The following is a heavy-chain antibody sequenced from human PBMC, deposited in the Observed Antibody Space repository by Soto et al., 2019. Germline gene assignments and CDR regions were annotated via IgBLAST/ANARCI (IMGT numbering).Heavy chain of an antibody. CDR2: IYYSGTT. J-gene: IGHJ3*02. CDR1: GGSISSGYDY. CDR3: ARAPLLRADAFDI. D-gene: IGHD2-21*02. Sequence: SETLSLTCTVCGGSISSGYDYWGWIRQPPGKGLEWLGYIYYSGTTHFNPSLKSRLTISVDTSKNQFSLKLSSLNAADTAVYFCARAPLLRADAFDIWGQGTMVAVSS. V-gene: IGHV4-30-4*01.